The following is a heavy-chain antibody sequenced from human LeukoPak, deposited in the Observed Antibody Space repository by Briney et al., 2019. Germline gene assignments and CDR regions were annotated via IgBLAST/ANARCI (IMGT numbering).Heavy chain of an antibody. D-gene: IGHD3-10*01. V-gene: IGHV1-2*02. J-gene: IGHJ4*02. Sequence: ASVKVSCKASGYTFSDNYIHWVRQAPGQGLEWVGWIKPNTGATHYSKRFQGRVTMTRDTSVSTAYMELTSLRSDDTAVYYCARVLWFGEGDFDYWGQGTLVTVSS. CDR3: ARVLWFGEGDFDY. CDR2: IKPNTGAT. CDR1: GYTFSDNY.